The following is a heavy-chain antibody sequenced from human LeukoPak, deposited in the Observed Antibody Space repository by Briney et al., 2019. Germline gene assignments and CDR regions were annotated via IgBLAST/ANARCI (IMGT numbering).Heavy chain of an antibody. J-gene: IGHJ5*02. CDR1: GCSISSYF. CDR3: ARLTHYYVSTSYYCFDP. Sequence: SETLTLTCTVSGCSISSYFWSWIRQPPGKGMEWIGYIYHTGSTNYNPSLENRVTISVDTSKNQFSLNLTSVTAADTALYYCARLTHYYVSTSYYCFDPWGQGTLVTVSS. V-gene: IGHV4-59*01. D-gene: IGHD3-22*01. CDR2: IYHTGST.